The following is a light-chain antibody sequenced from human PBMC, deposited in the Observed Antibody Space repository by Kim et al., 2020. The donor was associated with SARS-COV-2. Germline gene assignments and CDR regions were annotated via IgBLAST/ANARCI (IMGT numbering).Light chain of an antibody. CDR3: HQSNNLPWT. Sequence: EIVLTQSPDFQSVTPKEKVTITCRASQSIGSNLHWFQQKPNQSPKLLIKYASQSFSGVPSRFSGSGSGTDFTLTINSLEAEDAATYYCHQSNNLPWTFGQGTKVDIK. V-gene: IGKV6-21*01. J-gene: IGKJ1*01. CDR1: QSIGSN. CDR2: YAS.